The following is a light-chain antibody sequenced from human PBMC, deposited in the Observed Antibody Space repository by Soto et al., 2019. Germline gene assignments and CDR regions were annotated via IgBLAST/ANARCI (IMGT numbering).Light chain of an antibody. CDR1: QSISSY. J-gene: IGKJ5*01. Sequence: DTQMNQSPSSLSASVGDSVAMTCLASQSISSYLNWYQQKPGKAPKLLISAASILQSGVPSRFSGSGSGTDFTLTISNLQPEDFAGYYCQQTYSSPITFGQGTRLEIK. CDR2: AAS. CDR3: QQTYSSPIT. V-gene: IGKV1-39*01.